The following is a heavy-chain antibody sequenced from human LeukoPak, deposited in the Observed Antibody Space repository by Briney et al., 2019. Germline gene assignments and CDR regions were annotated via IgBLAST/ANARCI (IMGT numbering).Heavy chain of an antibody. CDR3: ARPVDSANGMDV. Sequence: PGGSLRLSCAASGFTFSSYAMSWVRQAPGKGLKWVSTINDNGDGTYYADSVKGRFTISRDNAKNSLYLQMNSLRAEDTATYYCARPVDSANGMDVWGQGTTVTVSS. CDR2: INDNGDGT. D-gene: IGHD1-26*01. J-gene: IGHJ6*02. V-gene: IGHV3-23*01. CDR1: GFTFSSYA.